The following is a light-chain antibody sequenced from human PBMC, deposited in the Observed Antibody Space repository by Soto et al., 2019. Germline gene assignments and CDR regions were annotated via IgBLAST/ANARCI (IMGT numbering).Light chain of an antibody. J-gene: IGKJ2*01. Sequence: IQMTQSPSTLSASVGDRVTITCRASQIISSWLAWYKQKPGKAPKLLSYKASSLESGVPSRFSGSGSGTEFTLTISSLQPDDFATYYCQQYNSYSTFGQGTKLEIK. V-gene: IGKV1-5*03. CDR3: QQYNSYST. CDR2: KAS. CDR1: QIISSW.